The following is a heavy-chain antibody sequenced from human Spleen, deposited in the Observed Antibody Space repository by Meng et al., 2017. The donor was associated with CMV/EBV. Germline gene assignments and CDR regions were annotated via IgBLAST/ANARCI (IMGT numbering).Heavy chain of an antibody. CDR2: IIPIFGTT. CDR1: GGTFRSYA. D-gene: IGHD1-26*01. J-gene: IGHJ5*02. CDR3: ARLVGATTGGWFDP. Sequence: SGGTFRSYAVSWVGRAPGKGLEWMGRIIPIFGTTSYAQKFQDRVAITTDEPTSTAYMELSSLRSEDTAVYYCARLVGATTGGWFDPWGQGTLVTVSS. V-gene: IGHV1-69*05.